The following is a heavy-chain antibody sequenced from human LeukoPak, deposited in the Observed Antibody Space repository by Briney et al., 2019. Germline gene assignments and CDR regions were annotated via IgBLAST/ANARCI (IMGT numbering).Heavy chain of an antibody. V-gene: IGHV1-18*01. Sequence: GASVKVSCKASGYTFTSYGISWVRQAPGQGLEWMGWISAYNGNTNYAQKLQGRVTMTTDTFTSTAYMELRSLRSDDTAVYYCAREWGYSSSWYVVGYYYGMDVWGQGTTVTVSS. CDR2: ISAYNGNT. D-gene: IGHD6-13*01. CDR3: AREWGYSSSWYVVGYYYGMDV. J-gene: IGHJ6*02. CDR1: GYTFTSYG.